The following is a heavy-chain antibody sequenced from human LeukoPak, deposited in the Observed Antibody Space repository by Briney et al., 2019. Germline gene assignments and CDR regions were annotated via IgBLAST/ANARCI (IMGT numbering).Heavy chain of an antibody. V-gene: IGHV3-48*03. CDR1: VFTFRSYE. J-gene: IGHJ6*04. CDR2: FSSSGSTI. CDR3: ADVGITMIGGV. D-gene: IGHD3-10*02. Sequence: GGSLRLSCAASVFTFRSYEVNCVRESPGKGLEWVSYFSSSGSTIYYADSVKGRFTISRDNAKNTLYLPMNTVRCEDGAVYYCADVGITMIGGVWGKGTTVTISS.